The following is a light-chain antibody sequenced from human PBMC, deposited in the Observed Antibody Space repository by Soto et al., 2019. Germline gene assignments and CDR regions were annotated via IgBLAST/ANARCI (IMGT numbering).Light chain of an antibody. CDR3: QQYLSWPLT. CDR1: QSISNW. V-gene: IGKV1-5*03. CDR2: KAS. J-gene: IGKJ4*01. Sequence: DIQMTQSPSTLSASVGDRVTITCRASQSISNWLAWYQQKPGKAPKLLIYKASNLEGGVPSRFSGSGSGTEFTLTINCLQPDDFATFYCQQYLSWPLTFGGGTKVESK.